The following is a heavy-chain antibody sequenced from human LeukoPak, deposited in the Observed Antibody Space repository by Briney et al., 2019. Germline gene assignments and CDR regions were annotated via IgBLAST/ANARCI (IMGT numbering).Heavy chain of an antibody. J-gene: IGHJ4*02. CDR3: AREGPIVGATHLVDY. CDR1: GYTFTDYY. Sequence: ASVTVSCTASGYTFTDYYVHWVRQTPGQGHEWMGGINPNSGGTNYAQKFQGRVTMTRDTSISTAYMELSRLRSDDTAVYYCAREGPIVGATHLVDYWGREPWSPSPQ. V-gene: IGHV1-2*02. CDR2: INPNSGGT. D-gene: IGHD1-26*01.